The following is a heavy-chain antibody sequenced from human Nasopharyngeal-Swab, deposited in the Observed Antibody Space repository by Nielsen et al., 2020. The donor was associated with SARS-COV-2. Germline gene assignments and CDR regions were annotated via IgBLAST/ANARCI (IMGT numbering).Heavy chain of an antibody. CDR1: GFTFSSYW. J-gene: IGHJ4*02. Sequence: GGSLRLSCAASGFTFSSYWMHWVRQAPGKGLVWVSRINSDGSSTSYADSVKGRFTISRDNAKNTLYLQMNSLRAEDTAVYYCARAHVSMIAGGPFDYWGQGTLVTVSS. CDR3: ARAHVSMIAGGPFDY. D-gene: IGHD3-22*01. CDR2: INSDGSST. V-gene: IGHV3-74*01.